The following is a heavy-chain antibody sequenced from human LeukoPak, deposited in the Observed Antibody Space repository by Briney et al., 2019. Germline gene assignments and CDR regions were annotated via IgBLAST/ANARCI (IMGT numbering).Heavy chain of an antibody. CDR3: VRDHCSGGSRYSMAYFDY. V-gene: IGHV1-18*01. CDR2: VSGNNGHT. D-gene: IGHD2-15*01. CDR1: GYRFINYG. Sequence: ASLKVSCKASGYRFINYGISWVRQAPGQGLEWMGWVSGNNGHTNYAEKFQGRVLMTTDTFTNTAYMELRSLTSDDTAVYYCVRDHCSGGSRYSMAYFDYWGQGTLVTVSS. J-gene: IGHJ4*02.